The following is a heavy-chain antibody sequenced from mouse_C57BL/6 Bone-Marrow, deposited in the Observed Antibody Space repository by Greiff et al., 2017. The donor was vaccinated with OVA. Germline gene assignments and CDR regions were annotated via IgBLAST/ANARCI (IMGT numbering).Heavy chain of an antibody. V-gene: IGHV1-59*01. Sequence: QVHLQQPRAQLASPGTSVNSSSQAPGSTLTSYWMHWVKQRPGQGLEWIGVIDPSDSYTNYNQKFKGKAKLTVDTSSSTAYMQLSSLTSEDSAVYYCARGFYAMDYWGQGTSVTVSS. CDR1: GSTLTSYW. J-gene: IGHJ4*01. CDR2: IDPSDSYT. CDR3: ARGFYAMDY.